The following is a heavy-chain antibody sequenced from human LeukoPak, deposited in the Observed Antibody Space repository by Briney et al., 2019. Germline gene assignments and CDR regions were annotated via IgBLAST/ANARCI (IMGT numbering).Heavy chain of an antibody. D-gene: IGHD2-21*01. V-gene: IGHV4-59*12. CDR1: GGSISSYY. CDR2: IYYSGST. J-gene: IGHJ6*03. Sequence: PSETLSLTCTVSGGSISSYYWSWIRQPPGKGLEWIGYIYYSGSTNYNPSLKSRVTMSVDTSKNQFSLKLSSVTAADTAVYYCARLFQSYYYYMDVWGKGTTVTVSS. CDR3: ARLFQSYYYYMDV.